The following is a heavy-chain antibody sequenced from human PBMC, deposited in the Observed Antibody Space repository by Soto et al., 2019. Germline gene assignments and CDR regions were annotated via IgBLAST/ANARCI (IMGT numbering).Heavy chain of an antibody. CDR1: VGASSSYS. CDR2: IYYRGRT. D-gene: IGHD6-13*01. V-gene: IGHV4-59*01. J-gene: IGHJ5*02. CDR3: ARYSSSWWFDP. Sequence: EPLSLTCTVSVGASSSYSWRWIRQRPWEGLAGIGYIYYRGRTNYKPSLKSRVTISVDTYKNQFSLKLSSVTAAVTAVYYCARYSSSWWFDPLGQGTLVTVSS.